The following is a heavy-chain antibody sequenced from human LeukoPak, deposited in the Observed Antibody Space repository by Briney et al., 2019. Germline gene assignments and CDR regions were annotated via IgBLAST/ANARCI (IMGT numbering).Heavy chain of an antibody. D-gene: IGHD5-18*01. V-gene: IGHV3-74*01. Sequence: GGSLRLSCAASGFTFTTYWMHWVRQAPGKGLVWVSHINSDGSITSYADSAKGRFTISRDNAKNTLYLQMNSLRAEDTAVYYCARDAVDTANAVWGQGTTVTVSS. J-gene: IGHJ6*02. CDR3: ARDAVDTANAV. CDR1: GFTFTTYW. CDR2: INSDGSIT.